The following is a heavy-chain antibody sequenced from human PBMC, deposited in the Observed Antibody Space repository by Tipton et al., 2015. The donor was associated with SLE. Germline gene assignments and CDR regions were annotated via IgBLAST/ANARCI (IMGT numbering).Heavy chain of an antibody. Sequence: QSGAEVKKPGASVKVSCKASGYSFTTHDIIWVRQAPGQGLEWMGGINPKSGDINYAQKFQGRVTMTRDTSISTAYMELSRLRSDDTAVYYCARGYYYDFWNSYQYYFDYWGQGMLVTVSS. J-gene: IGHJ4*02. CDR3: ARGYYYDFWNSYQYYFDY. V-gene: IGHV1-2*02. D-gene: IGHD3-3*01. CDR2: INPKSGDI. CDR1: GYSFTTHD.